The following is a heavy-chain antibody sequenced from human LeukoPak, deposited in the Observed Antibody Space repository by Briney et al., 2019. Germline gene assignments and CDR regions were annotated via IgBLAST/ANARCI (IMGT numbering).Heavy chain of an antibody. Sequence: GGSLRLSCAASGFTFSSYEMNWVRQAPGKGLEWVSYISSSGSTIYYADSVKGRFTISRDNAKNSLYLQMNSLRAEDKAVYYCATHSSSWYYFDYWGQGTLVTVSS. CDR1: GFTFSSYE. V-gene: IGHV3-48*03. CDR3: ATHSSSWYYFDY. D-gene: IGHD6-13*01. CDR2: ISSSGSTI. J-gene: IGHJ4*02.